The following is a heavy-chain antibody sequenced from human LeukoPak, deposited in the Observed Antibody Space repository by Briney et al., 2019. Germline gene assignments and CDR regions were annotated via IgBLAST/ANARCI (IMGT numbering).Heavy chain of an antibody. J-gene: IGHJ3*02. CDR3: ARTRMIFGVVTDAFDI. D-gene: IGHD3/OR15-3a*01. V-gene: IGHV4-30-2*01. CDR1: GGSISSGGYY. Sequence: SETLSLTCTVSGGSISSGGYYWSWIRQPPGKGLEWIGYIYHSGSTYYNPSLKSRVTISVDRSKNQFSLKLSSVTAADTAVYYCARTRMIFGVVTDAFDIWGQGTMVTVSS. CDR2: IYHSGST.